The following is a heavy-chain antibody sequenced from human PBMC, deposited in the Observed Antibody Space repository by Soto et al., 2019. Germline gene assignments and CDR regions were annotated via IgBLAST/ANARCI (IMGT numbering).Heavy chain of an antibody. CDR3: ARHSPYYDDSSGYYYDGAFDI. CDR1: GGSISSYY. D-gene: IGHD3-22*01. J-gene: IGHJ3*02. Sequence: SETLSLTCTVSGGSISSYYWSWIRQPPGKGLEWIGYIYYSGSTNYNPSLKSRVTISVDTSKNQFSLKLSSVTAADTAVYYCARHSPYYDDSSGYYYDGAFDIWGQGTMVTVSS. V-gene: IGHV4-59*08. CDR2: IYYSGST.